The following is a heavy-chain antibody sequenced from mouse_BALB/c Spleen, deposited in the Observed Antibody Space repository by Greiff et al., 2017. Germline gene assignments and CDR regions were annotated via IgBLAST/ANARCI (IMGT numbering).Heavy chain of an antibody. J-gene: IGHJ4*01. CDR2: IDPYDSET. Sequence: QVQLQQSGAGLVRPGASVKLSCTASGYTFSSYWVNWVQQRPEQGLEWIGRIDPYDSETHYNQKFKDKAILTVDNSSSTAYMQLSSLTSEDAAVYYCARYYGNCEDYAMDYWGQGTSVTVSA. CDR3: ARYYGNCEDYAMDY. CDR1: GYTFSSYW. D-gene: IGHD2-1*01. V-gene: IGHV1-52*01.